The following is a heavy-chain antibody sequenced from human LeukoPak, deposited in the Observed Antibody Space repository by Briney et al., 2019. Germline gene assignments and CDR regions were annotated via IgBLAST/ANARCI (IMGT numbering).Heavy chain of an antibody. CDR1: GFTFSNAW. CDR2: IKSKTDGGTT. V-gene: IGHV3-15*01. J-gene: IGHJ2*01. D-gene: IGHD3-22*01. CDR3: TTDGYYYDSSGNNWYFDL. Sequence: EGSLRLSCAASGFTFSNAWMSWVRQAPGKGLEWVGRIKSKTDGGTTDYAAPVKGRFTISRDDSKNTLYLQMNSLKTEDTAVYYCTTDGYYYDSSGNNWYFDLWGRGTLVTVSS.